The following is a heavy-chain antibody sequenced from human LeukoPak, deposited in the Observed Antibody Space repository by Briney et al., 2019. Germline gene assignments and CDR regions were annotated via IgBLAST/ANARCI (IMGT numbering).Heavy chain of an antibody. CDR3: ARYSSSYDFDY. CDR1: GYTFTSYA. D-gene: IGHD6-13*01. Sequence: ASVKVSCKTSGYTFTSYAMHWVRQAPGQRLEWMGWTNAGNGNTKYSQKFQGRVTITRDTSASTAYMELSSLRSEDTAVNYCARYSSSYDFDYWGQGTLVTVSS. CDR2: TNAGNGNT. V-gene: IGHV1-3*01. J-gene: IGHJ4*02.